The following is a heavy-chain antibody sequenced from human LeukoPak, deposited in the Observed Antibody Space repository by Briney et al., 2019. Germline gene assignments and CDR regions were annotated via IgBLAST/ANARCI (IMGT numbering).Heavy chain of an antibody. CDR3: ARHFTYYYDSSGYPRDAFDI. J-gene: IGHJ3*02. V-gene: IGHV4-59*08. CDR1: GGSISGYY. D-gene: IGHD3-22*01. Sequence: SETLSLTCTVSGGSISGYYWSWIRQSPGKGLVWIGYMYYSGSTNYNPSLKSRVTMPVDMSKNQFSLKLSSVTAADTALYYCARHFTYYYDSSGYPRDAFDIWGKGTMVTVSS. CDR2: MYYSGST.